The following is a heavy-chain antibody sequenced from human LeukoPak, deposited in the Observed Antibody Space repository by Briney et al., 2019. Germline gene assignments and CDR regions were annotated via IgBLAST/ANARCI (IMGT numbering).Heavy chain of an antibody. J-gene: IGHJ3*02. CDR1: GFTFSSYA. V-gene: IGHV3-23*01. Sequence: PGGSLRLSCAAPGFTFSSYAMSWVRQAPGKGLEWDSAISGSGGSTYYADSVKGRFTISRDNSKNTLNLQMNSLRAEDTAVYYCAKDLEWELLGAFDIWGQGTMVTVSS. D-gene: IGHD1-26*01. CDR2: ISGSGGST. CDR3: AKDLEWELLGAFDI.